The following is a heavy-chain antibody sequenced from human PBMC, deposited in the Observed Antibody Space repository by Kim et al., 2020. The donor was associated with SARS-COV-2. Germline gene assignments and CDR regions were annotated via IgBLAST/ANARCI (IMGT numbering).Heavy chain of an antibody. CDR3: ARDAGRGWSDFDY. CDR1: GFTISSNY. V-gene: IGHV3-53*04. CDR2: IYSGGSP. D-gene: IGHD6-19*01. J-gene: IGHJ4*02. Sequence: GGSLRLSCAASGFTISSNYMSWVRQAPGKGLEWVSVIYSGGSPYSADSVKGRFTISRHNSKNKLYLQMNSLRAEDTAVYYCARDAGRGWSDFDYCGQGTLVTVSS.